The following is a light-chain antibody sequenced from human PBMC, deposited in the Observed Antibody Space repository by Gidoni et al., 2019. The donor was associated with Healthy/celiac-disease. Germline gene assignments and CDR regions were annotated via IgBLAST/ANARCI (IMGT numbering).Light chain of an antibody. CDR2: LGS. V-gene: IGKV2-28*01. J-gene: IGKJ3*01. CDR1: QSLLHSNGYNY. CDR3: MQALQALFT. Sequence: IVIIQSPHFFRVTPGEPASISCRSSQSLLHSNGYNYLDWYLQKPGQSPQLLIYLGSNRASGVPDRFRGSGSGTDFTLKISRVEAGDVGVYYCMQALQALFTFGPRTKVDIK.